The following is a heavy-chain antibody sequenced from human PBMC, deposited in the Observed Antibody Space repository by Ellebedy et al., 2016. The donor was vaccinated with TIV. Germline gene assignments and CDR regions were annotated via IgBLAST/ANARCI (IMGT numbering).Heavy chain of an antibody. Sequence: MPSETLSLTCAVSGGSMDSGGHCWSWVRQTPGKGLAWIGYFYNSGSTNYNPSLKSRVTISVDTYKNQFSLKVTSVTAADTDIYYCATGLGYGVLDFWGQGTLVSVS. D-gene: IGHD4-17*01. J-gene: IGHJ4*02. CDR1: GGSMDSGGHC. V-gene: IGHV4-61*08. CDR2: FYNSGST. CDR3: ATGLGYGVLDF.